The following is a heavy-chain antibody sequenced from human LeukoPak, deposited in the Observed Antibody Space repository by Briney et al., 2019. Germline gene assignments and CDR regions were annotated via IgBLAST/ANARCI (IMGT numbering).Heavy chain of an antibody. D-gene: IGHD2-21*01. V-gene: IGHV1-69*13. J-gene: IGHJ4*02. Sequence: SVKVSCKASGGTFSSYAISWVRQAPGQGLEWMGGIIPIFGTANYAQKFQGRVTITADESTSTAYMELSSLRSEDTAVYYCARDLILGRRIDYWGQGTLVTVSS. CDR2: IIPIFGTA. CDR1: GGTFSSYA. CDR3: ARDLILGRRIDY.